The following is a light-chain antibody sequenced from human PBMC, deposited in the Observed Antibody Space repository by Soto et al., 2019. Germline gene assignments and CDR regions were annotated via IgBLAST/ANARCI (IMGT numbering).Light chain of an antibody. Sequence: ESELTQSPGTLSLSPGERATLSCRASQSVSNNYLAWYQQKPGQAPRLLIYGASNRATGIPDRFSGSGSGTDFTLTISRLEPEDFAVYYCQQYGSSPITFGQGTRLEI. J-gene: IGKJ5*01. V-gene: IGKV3-20*01. CDR1: QSVSNNY. CDR2: GAS. CDR3: QQYGSSPIT.